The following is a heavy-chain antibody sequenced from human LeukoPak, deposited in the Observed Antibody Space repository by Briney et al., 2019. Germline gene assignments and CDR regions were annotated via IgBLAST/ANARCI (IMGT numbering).Heavy chain of an antibody. J-gene: IGHJ4*02. V-gene: IGHV4-38-2*02. Sequence: TSETLSLTCTVSGYSITNGYYWGWIRRPPGKGLEWIGSIYHSGRIYYNPSLKSRVTISVDTSKNQFSLKLSSVTAADTAVYYCARAGRGRSGYYLPRFDYWGQGTLVTVSS. CDR1: GYSITNGYY. CDR2: IYHSGRI. D-gene: IGHD3-3*01. CDR3: ARAGRGRSGYYLPRFDY.